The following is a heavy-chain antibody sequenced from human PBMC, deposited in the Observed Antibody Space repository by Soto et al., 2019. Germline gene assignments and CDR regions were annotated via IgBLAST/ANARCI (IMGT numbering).Heavy chain of an antibody. D-gene: IGHD3-3*01. CDR1: GFTFGSYA. V-gene: IGHV3-23*01. CDR3: AKKSEISVPRYYFDL. Sequence: EVGLLESGGGLGQPGGSLRLSCAASGFTFGSYAMSWVRQAPGKGLEWVSSMNGGGGSTYYAESVQGRFTISRDNSKNTLYLQMNSLRVEDTAVYYCAKKSEISVPRYYFDLWGQGTLVTVSS. J-gene: IGHJ4*02. CDR2: MNGGGGST.